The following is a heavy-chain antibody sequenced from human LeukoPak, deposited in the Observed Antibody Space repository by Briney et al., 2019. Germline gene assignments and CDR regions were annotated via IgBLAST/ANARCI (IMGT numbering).Heavy chain of an antibody. CDR3: ARDRSSGYYYGMDV. V-gene: IGHV3-53*01. D-gene: IGHD6-6*01. Sequence: GGSLRLSCAASGFTVSSNYMSWVRQAPGKGLEWVSVIYSGGSTYYADSVKGRFTISRDNSKNTLYLQMNSLRAEDTAVYYCARDRSSGYYYGMDVWSQGTTVTVSS. J-gene: IGHJ6*02. CDR1: GFTVSSNY. CDR2: IYSGGST.